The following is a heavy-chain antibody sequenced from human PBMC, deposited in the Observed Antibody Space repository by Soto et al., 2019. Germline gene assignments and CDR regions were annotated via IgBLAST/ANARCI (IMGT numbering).Heavy chain of an antibody. D-gene: IGHD2-21*01. CDR1: GFTVSSNY. CDR2: IYSGGST. CDR3: ARGGPGVLWSDAFDI. Sequence: EVQLVESGGGLVQPGGSLRLSCAASGFTVSSNYMSWVRQAPGKGLEWVSVIYSGGSTYYADSVKGRFTISRDNSKNTLYLRMNSLRAEDTAVYYCARGGPGVLWSDAFDIWGQGTMVTVSS. V-gene: IGHV3-66*01. J-gene: IGHJ3*02.